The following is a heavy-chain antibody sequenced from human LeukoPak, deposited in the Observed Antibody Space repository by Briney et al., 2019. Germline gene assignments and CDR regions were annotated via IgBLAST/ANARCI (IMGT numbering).Heavy chain of an antibody. CDR3: ARQWYGGNSGGYFDY. J-gene: IGHJ4*02. V-gene: IGHV4-59*08. Sequence: ASETLSLTCTVSGGSISSYYWSWIRQPPGKGLEWIGDIYYSGSTNYNPSLKSRVTISVDTSKNQFSLKLSSVTAADTAVYYCARQWYGGNSGGYFDYWGQGTLVTVSS. CDR1: GGSISSYY. D-gene: IGHD4-23*01. CDR2: IYYSGST.